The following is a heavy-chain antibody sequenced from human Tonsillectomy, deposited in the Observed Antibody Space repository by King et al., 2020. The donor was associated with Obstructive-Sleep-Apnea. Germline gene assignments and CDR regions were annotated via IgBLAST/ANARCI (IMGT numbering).Heavy chain of an antibody. J-gene: IGHJ4*02. Sequence: QLVQSGAEGKKPGASVKLSCKASGYTFTRYYMHWVRQAPGQGLEWMGIINPSSGSTTYTQKFQDRVTMTRDTSTSTVYMELSSLRSEDTAMYYCAKGGLTGYFPTDYWGQGALVIVSS. D-gene: IGHD3-9*01. CDR1: GYTFTRYY. CDR2: INPSSGST. V-gene: IGHV1-46*01. CDR3: AKGGLTGYFPTDY.